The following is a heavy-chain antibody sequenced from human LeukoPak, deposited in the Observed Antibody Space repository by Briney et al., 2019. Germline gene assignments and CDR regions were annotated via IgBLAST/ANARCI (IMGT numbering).Heavy chain of an antibody. Sequence: GGSLRLSCAASGFTVSSNYMSWVRQAPGKGLEWVSFISSTSNTIYYADSVKGRFTISRDNAKNSLYLQMNSLRAEDTAAYYCAREEGFDYWGQGTLVTVSS. J-gene: IGHJ4*02. CDR2: ISSTSNTI. CDR3: AREEGFDY. V-gene: IGHV3-48*01. CDR1: GFTVSSNY.